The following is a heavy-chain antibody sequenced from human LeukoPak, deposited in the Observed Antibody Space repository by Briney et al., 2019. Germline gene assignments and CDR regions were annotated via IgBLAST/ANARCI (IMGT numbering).Heavy chain of an antibody. CDR2: ISGSGGST. J-gene: IGHJ6*02. V-gene: IGHV3-23*01. Sequence: GASLRLSCAASGFTFSSYAMSWVRQAPGKGLEWVSAISGSGGSTYYADSVKGRFTISRDNSKNTLYLQMNGLRAEDTAVYYCAKERVAGTCYYYYGMDVWGQGTTVTVSS. D-gene: IGHD6-19*01. CDR1: GFTFSSYA. CDR3: AKERVAGTCYYYYGMDV.